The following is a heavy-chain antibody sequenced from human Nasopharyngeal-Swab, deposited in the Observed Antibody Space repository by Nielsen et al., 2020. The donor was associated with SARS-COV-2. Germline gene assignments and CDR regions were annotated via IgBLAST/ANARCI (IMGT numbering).Heavy chain of an antibody. V-gene: IGHV3-23*01. D-gene: IGHD3-22*01. Sequence: GGSLRLSCGASGFTFTNYAMSWVRQAPGKGLEWVSAISGSGGSTYYADSVKGRFTISRDNSKNTLYLQMNSLRAEDTAVYYCAKAQYDSSGYYYPGTSAEYFQHWGQGTLVTVSS. J-gene: IGHJ1*01. CDR2: ISGSGGST. CDR3: AKAQYDSSGYYYPGTSAEYFQH. CDR1: GFTFTNYA.